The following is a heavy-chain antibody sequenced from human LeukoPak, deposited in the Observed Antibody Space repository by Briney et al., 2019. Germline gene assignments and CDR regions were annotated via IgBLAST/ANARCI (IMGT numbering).Heavy chain of an antibody. Sequence: PSETLSLTCTVSGGSISSSSYYWGWLRQPPGKGLEWIGSIYYSGSTYYNPSLKSRVTISVDTSKNQFSLKLSSVTAADTAVYYCARVGYCSSTSCYTGGADYYYYMDVWGKGTTVTVSS. V-gene: IGHV4-39*07. J-gene: IGHJ6*03. CDR2: IYYSGST. CDR1: GGSISSSSYY. D-gene: IGHD2-2*02. CDR3: ARVGYCSSTSCYTGGADYYYYMDV.